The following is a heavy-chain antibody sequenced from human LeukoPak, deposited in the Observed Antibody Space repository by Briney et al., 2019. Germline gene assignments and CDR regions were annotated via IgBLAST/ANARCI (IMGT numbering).Heavy chain of an antibody. J-gene: IGHJ4*02. CDR3: AKNRGSGSYFFDY. V-gene: IGHV3-23*01. CDR2: IRGSGGST. Sequence: GGSLRLSCAASGFTFSSYAMNWVRQAPGKGLEWVSTIRGSGGSTYYADSVKGRFTISRDNSKNTLFLQMNSLRAEDTAVYYCAKNRGSGSYFFDYWGQGTLVTVSS. CDR1: GFTFSSYA. D-gene: IGHD3-10*01.